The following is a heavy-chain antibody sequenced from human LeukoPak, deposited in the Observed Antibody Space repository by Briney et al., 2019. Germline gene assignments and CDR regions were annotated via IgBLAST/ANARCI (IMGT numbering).Heavy chain of an antibody. J-gene: IGHJ6*03. V-gene: IGHV1-8*03. Sequence: ASVKVSCKASGYTFTSYDINWVRQATGQGLEWMGWMNPNSGNTGYAQKFRGRVTITRNTSISTAYMELSSLRSEDTAVYYCARGGVPAAMGYYYYYMDVWGKGTTVTVSS. CDR2: MNPNSGNT. CDR3: ARGGVPAAMGYYYYYMDV. D-gene: IGHD2-2*01. CDR1: GYTFTSYD.